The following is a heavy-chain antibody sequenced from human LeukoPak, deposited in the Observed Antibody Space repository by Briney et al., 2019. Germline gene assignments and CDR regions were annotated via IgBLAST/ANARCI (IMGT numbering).Heavy chain of an antibody. D-gene: IGHD3-16*02. J-gene: IGHJ3*02. CDR1: GGSISSSSYY. V-gene: IGHV4-39*01. CDR3: ATSQGGIMITFGGVIVPYDAFDI. Sequence: PSETLSLTCTVSGGSISSSSYYWGWIRQPPGKGLEWIGSIYYSGSTYYNPSLKSRVTISVDTSKNQFSLKLSSVTAADTAVYYCATSQGGIMITFGGVIVPYDAFDIWGQGTMVTASS. CDR2: IYYSGST.